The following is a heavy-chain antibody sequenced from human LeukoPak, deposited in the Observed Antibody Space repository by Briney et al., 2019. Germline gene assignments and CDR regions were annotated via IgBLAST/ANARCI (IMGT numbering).Heavy chain of an antibody. D-gene: IGHD3-22*01. CDR2: ISYDERNK. CDR3: AQDSSGYYYGWFDP. Sequence: GGSLRLSCADSGFTFRSYAMHWVRQAQGKGLEWVAVISYDERNKYYADSVKGRFTISRDNSRNTLYLQMNSLRAEDTALYYCAQDSSGYYYGWFDPWGQGTLVTVSS. V-gene: IGHV3-30-3*02. CDR1: GFTFRSYA. J-gene: IGHJ5*02.